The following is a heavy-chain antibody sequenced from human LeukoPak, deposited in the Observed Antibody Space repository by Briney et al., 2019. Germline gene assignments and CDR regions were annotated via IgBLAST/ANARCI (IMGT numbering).Heavy chain of an antibody. V-gene: IGHV4-31*03. CDR1: GGSISSGGYY. CDR3: ARRYGARPGYYFDY. CDR2: IYYSGST. Sequence: SETLSLTCTVSGGSISSGGYYWSWIRQHPGKGLEWNGYIYYSGSTYYNPSLKSRVTISVDTSKNQFSLKLSSVTAADTAVYYCARRYGARPGYYFDYWGQGTLVTVSS. D-gene: IGHD5-18*01. J-gene: IGHJ4*02.